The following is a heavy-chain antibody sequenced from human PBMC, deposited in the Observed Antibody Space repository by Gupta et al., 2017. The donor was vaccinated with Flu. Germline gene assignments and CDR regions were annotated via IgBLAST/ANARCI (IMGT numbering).Heavy chain of an antibody. CDR3: TTDRLVGASYSFDY. V-gene: IGHV3-15*01. J-gene: IGHJ4*02. Sequence: EVQLVESGGGLVKPGGSLRLSCAASGFTFSNAWMSWVRQAPGKGLEWVGRIKSKTDGGTTDYAAPVKGRFTISRDDSKNTLYLQMNSLKTEDTAVYYCTTDRLVGASYSFDYWGQGTLVTVSS. CDR1: GFTFSNAW. D-gene: IGHD1-26*01. CDR2: IKSKTDGGTT.